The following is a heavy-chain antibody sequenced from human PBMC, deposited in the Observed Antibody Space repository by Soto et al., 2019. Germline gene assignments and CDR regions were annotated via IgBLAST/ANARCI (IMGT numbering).Heavy chain of an antibody. V-gene: IGHV3-11*01. CDR1: GFTFSDYY. D-gene: IGHD3-22*01. J-gene: IGHJ5*02. CDR2: ISSSGSTI. Sequence: GSLRLSCAASGFTFSDYYMSWIRQTPGKGLEWVSYISSSGSTIYYADSVKGRFTISRDNAKNSLYLQMNSLRAEDTAVYYCASSSGPLGWFDPWGQGTLVTVSS. CDR3: ASSSGPLGWFDP.